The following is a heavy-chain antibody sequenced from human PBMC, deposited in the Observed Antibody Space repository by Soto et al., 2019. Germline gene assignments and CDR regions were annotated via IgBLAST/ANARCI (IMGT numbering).Heavy chain of an antibody. CDR2: ISGSGGST. J-gene: IGHJ4*02. D-gene: IGHD1-7*01. CDR3: AIRGTIVPVTTDFDY. CDR1: GFNFSSYA. V-gene: IGHV3-23*01. Sequence: EVQLLESGGGLVQPGWSLRLSCAASGFNFSSYAMSWVRQAPGKGLEWVSAISGSGGSTYYADSVKGRFTISRDNSKNTRNLQMNSLRDVDTAVYYCAIRGTIVPVTTDFDYWGQGTMVTVSS.